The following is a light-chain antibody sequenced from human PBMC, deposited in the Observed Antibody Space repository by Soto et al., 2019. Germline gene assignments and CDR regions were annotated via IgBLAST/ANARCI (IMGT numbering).Light chain of an antibody. Sequence: DIQPTQSPPTLSASVGDRVTITCPASPTISTWMAWYQQKPGKAPKLLVYDACTFQSGVASRFSGSGSGTEFTLIISDMQPDDSATYYCQQYTNTNNPWIFGQGTKVDIK. CDR3: QQYTNTNNPWI. V-gene: IGKV1-5*01. CDR1: PTISTW. CDR2: DAC. J-gene: IGKJ1*01.